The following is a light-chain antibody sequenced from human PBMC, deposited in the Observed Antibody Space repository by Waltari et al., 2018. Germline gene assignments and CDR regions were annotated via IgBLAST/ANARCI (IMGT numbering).Light chain of an antibody. J-gene: IGLJ2*01. CDR1: SGDIGTYTY. CDR3: SSYSTANTLI. Sequence: QSALTQPASVSGSPGQSITIPGTGTSGDIGTYTYVPWYQQYPDRAPELLIYDDSHRPARISIRFSGSRSGYTASLTISDLRAEDEADYFCSSYSTANTLIFGGGTRLTV. CDR2: DDS. V-gene: IGLV2-14*03.